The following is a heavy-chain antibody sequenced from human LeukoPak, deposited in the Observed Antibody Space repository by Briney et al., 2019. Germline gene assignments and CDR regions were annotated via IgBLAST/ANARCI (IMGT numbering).Heavy chain of an antibody. V-gene: IGHV3-30*18. J-gene: IGHJ4*02. CDR1: GFTFSSYG. CDR2: ISYDGSNK. Sequence: GGSLRLSCAASGFTFSSYGMHWVRQAPGKGLEWVAVISYDGSNKYYADSVKGRFTISRDNSRNTLYLQMNSLRAVDTAVYYCAKDLAVYCSSTSCYRGYFDYWGQGTLVTVSS. CDR3: AKDLAVYCSSTSCYRGYFDY. D-gene: IGHD2-2*02.